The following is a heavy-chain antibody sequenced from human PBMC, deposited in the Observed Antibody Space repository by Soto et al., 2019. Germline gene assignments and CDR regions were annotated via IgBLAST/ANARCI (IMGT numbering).Heavy chain of an antibody. CDR1: GYTFTGYY. CDR3: AKDGNTWIQLGLRGSYGMDV. J-gene: IGHJ6*02. Sequence: ASVKVSCKASGYTFTGYYMHWVRQAPGQGLEWMGWINPNSGGTNYAQKFQGRVTMTRDTSISTAYMELSRLRSDDTAVYYCAKDGNTWIQLGLRGSYGMDVWGQGTTVTVSS. V-gene: IGHV1-2*02. D-gene: IGHD5-18*01. CDR2: INPNSGGT.